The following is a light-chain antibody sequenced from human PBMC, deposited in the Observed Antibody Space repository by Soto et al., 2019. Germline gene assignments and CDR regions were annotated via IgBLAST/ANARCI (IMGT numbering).Light chain of an antibody. CDR1: QSLLHSNGYNY. CDR2: LGS. V-gene: IGKV2-28*01. Sequence: DIVMTQSPLSLPVTPGEPASISCRSSQSLLHSNGYNYLDWYLQKPGQSPQLLIYLGSNRASGVPDRFSGSGSGTDITLKISRVEADDVGVYYCMQALQAPLTFGGGTKVEIK. J-gene: IGKJ4*01. CDR3: MQALQAPLT.